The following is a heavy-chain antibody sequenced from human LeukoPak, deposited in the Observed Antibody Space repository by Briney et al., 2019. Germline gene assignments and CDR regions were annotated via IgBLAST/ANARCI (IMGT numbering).Heavy chain of an antibody. J-gene: IGHJ4*02. D-gene: IGHD2-2*01. V-gene: IGHV4-34*01. CDR1: GGSFSGYY. CDR2: INHSGST. Sequence: SETLSHTCAVYGGSFSGYYWSWLRQPPGKGLEWIGEINHSGSTNYNPSLKSRVTISVDTSKNQFSLKLSSVTAADTAVYYCARAVTRRYCSSTSCRRFDYWGQGTLVTVSS. CDR3: ARAVTRRYCSSTSCRRFDY.